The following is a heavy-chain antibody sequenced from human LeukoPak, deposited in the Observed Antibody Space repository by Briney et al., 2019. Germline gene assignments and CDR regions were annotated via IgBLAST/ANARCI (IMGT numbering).Heavy chain of an antibody. V-gene: IGHV1-2*04. D-gene: IGHD6-19*01. J-gene: IGHJ4*02. CDR3: AREDSSGCTFDY. CDR2: INPNSGGT. CDR1: GYTFTGYY. Sequence: ASVKVSCKASGYTFTGYYMHWVRQAPGQGLEWMGWINPNSGGTNYAQKFQGWVTMTRDTSISTSYMELSRLRSDDTAVYYCAREDSSGCTFDYWGQGTLVTVSS.